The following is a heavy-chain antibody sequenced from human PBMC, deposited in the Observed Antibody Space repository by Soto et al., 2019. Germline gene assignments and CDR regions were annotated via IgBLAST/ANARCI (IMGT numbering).Heavy chain of an antibody. Sequence: PSETLSLTCTVSGVSISSSSYYWVWIRQPPGKGLEWIGCIYYIGTTYYNPSLKSRVTISVDTSTNQFSLKLRSVTAADTAVYYCARQYSDYLGSEGWFDPWGQGTLVTVSS. D-gene: IGHD2-15*01. V-gene: IGHV4-39*01. CDR3: ARQYSDYLGSEGWFDP. CDR2: IYYIGTT. J-gene: IGHJ5*02. CDR1: GVSISSSSYY.